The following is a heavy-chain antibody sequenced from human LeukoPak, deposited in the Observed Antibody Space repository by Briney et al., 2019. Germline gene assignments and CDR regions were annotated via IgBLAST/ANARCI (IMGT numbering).Heavy chain of an antibody. CDR3: ARAYYDSSGDY. V-gene: IGHV3-48*03. CDR1: GFTFSSYE. CDR2: ISSSGSTI. Sequence: TGGSLRLSCAASGFTFSSYEMNWVRQAPGQGLEWVSYISSSGSTIYYADSVKGRFTISRDNAKNSLYLQMNSLRAEDTAVYYCARAYYDSSGDYWGQGTLVTVSS. J-gene: IGHJ4*02. D-gene: IGHD3-22*01.